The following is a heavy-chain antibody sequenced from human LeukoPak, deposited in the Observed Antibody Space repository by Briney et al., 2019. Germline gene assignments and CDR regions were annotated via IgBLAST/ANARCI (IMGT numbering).Heavy chain of an antibody. Sequence: ALVKVSCKASGYTFTGYYMHWVRQAPGQGLEWMGRINPNSGGTNYAQKFQGRVTMTRDTSISTAYMELSRLRSDDTAVYYCARGYSGYDYVFSYWGQGTLVTVSS. V-gene: IGHV1-2*06. CDR3: ARGYSGYDYVFSY. D-gene: IGHD5-12*01. J-gene: IGHJ4*02. CDR2: INPNSGGT. CDR1: GYTFTGYY.